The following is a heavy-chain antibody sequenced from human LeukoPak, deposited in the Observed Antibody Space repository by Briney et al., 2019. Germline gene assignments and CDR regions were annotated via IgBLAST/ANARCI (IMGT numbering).Heavy chain of an antibody. J-gene: IGHJ4*02. Sequence: GGALRLSCAAPGFTFSSYEMNWVRPAPGEGLEWGSYISSSGSTIYYADSVKGRFTISRDNAKNSLYLQMNSLRAEDTAVYYCARLWAPYCSGGSCYSGNFDYWGQGTLVTVSS. CDR2: ISSSGSTI. CDR3: ARLWAPYCSGGSCYSGNFDY. V-gene: IGHV3-48*03. CDR1: GFTFSSYE. D-gene: IGHD2-15*01.